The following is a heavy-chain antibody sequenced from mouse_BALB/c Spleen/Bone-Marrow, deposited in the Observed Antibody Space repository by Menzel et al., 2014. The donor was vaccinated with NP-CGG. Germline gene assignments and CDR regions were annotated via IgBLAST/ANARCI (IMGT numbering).Heavy chain of an antibody. CDR2: INTGGST. Sequence: EESGGRLVTPGTPLTLTCTVSGIDLSSYAMGWVRQAPRKGLEWIGCINTGGSTYYANWAKGRFTTSKTSTTVDLKIASPTTEDTATYFCAKSGYLTAFSRLDLWGQGTLVIVSS. D-gene: IGHD1-3*01. J-gene: IGHJ1*01. V-gene: IGHV5-6-5*01. CDR3: AKSGYLTAFSRLDL. CDR1: GIDLSSYA.